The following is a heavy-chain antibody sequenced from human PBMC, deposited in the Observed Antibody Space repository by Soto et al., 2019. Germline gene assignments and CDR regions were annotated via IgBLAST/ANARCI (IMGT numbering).Heavy chain of an antibody. CDR3: ARASPRDAFDI. D-gene: IGHD2-2*01. CDR1: GFTFSSYW. Sequence: EVQLVGSGAGLVQPGGSLRLSCAASGFTFSSYWMHWVRQAPGKGLVWVSCINSDGSSTSYADSVKGRFTISRDNAKKTLYLQMNSLRAEDTAVYYCARASPRDAFDIWGQGTMVTVSS. CDR2: INSDGSST. V-gene: IGHV3-74*01. J-gene: IGHJ3*02.